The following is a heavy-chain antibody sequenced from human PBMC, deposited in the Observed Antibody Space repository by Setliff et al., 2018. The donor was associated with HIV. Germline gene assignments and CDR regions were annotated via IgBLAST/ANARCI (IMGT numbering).Heavy chain of an antibody. CDR1: GYSFINYG. V-gene: IGHV1-18*01. D-gene: IGHD3-22*01. CDR3: ARGKYYENSEGLSFDI. Sequence: ASVKVSCKASGYSFINYGINWGRKAPGQGLEWMGWISTFNGDTNFAQKCQGRDTMTTDTSTSTAYMELSSLRSEDTAVYYCARGKYYENSEGLSFDIWAQGTMVTASS. J-gene: IGHJ3*02. CDR2: ISTFNGDT.